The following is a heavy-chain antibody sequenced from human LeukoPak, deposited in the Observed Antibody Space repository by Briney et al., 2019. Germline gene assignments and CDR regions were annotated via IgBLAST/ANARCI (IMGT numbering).Heavy chain of an antibody. D-gene: IGHD6-13*01. CDR2: IIPIFGTA. J-gene: IGHJ5*02. CDR1: GGTFSSYA. CDR3: ARGGIAAAGTGWFDP. Sequence: GASVKVSCKASGGTFSSYAISWVRQAPGQGLEWMGGIIPIFGTANYAQKFQGRVTITTDESTSTVYVELSSLRSEDTAVYYCARGGIAAAGTGWFDPWGQGTLVTVSS. V-gene: IGHV1-69*05.